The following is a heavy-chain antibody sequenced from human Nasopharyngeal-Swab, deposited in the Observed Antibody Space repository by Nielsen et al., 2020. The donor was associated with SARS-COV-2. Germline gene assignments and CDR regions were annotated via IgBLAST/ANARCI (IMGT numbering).Heavy chain of an antibody. V-gene: IGHV3-13*01. CDR3: AGGQPGTTGTTYGMDV. CDR1: GLTFSSYD. Sequence: GESLKISCAASGLTFSSYDMHWVRQPPGKGLEWVSTIETAGDTYYPGSVKGRFTISREKAKNSLYLQMNSLRVGDTAVYYCAGGQPGTTGTTYGMDVRGQGTTVTVSS. J-gene: IGHJ6*02. CDR2: IETAGDT. D-gene: IGHD1-1*01.